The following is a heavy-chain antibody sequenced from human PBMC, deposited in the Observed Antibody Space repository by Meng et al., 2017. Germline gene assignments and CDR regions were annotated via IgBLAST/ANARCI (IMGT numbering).Heavy chain of an antibody. V-gene: IGHV4-30-4*01. D-gene: IGHD4/OR15-4a*01. CDR1: GGSISSGHYY. CDR3: ARRGADYGAFDP. CDR2: IYYSGST. J-gene: IGHJ5*02. Sequence: QVHLQESGPGLVKASQSLSLTCTVSGGSISSGHYYWSWIRQPPGKGLEWIGYIYYSGSTHYNPSLKSRVIISLDTSKNQFSLKLSSVTAADTAVYYCARRGADYGAFDPWGQGTLVTVSS.